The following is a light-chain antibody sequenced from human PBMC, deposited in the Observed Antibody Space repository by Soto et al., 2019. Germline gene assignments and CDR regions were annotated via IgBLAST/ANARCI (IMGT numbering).Light chain of an antibody. V-gene: IGKV1-5*01. Sequence: DIQMTQSPSTLSASVGDRVTITCRASQSISSWLAWYQQKPGTAPRLLVYDAASLESGVPARFRGSGSGTGFTLTSSSLQPYDFATYYCQRRRTFGQGTKVEIK. CDR2: DAA. CDR3: QRRRT. CDR1: QSISSW. J-gene: IGKJ1*01.